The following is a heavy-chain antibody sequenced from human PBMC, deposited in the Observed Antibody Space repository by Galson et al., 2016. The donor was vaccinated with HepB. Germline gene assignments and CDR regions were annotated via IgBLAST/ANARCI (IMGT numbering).Heavy chain of an antibody. Sequence: SLRLSCAASGFNFNTYAMNWVRQAPGKGLEWVAHIRHTGSYKYYADSVRGRFTISRDHAKNSLYLQLNSLRAADTAIYYCARDMAGYNWIDFWGLGTWVPVSS. J-gene: IGHJ4*02. CDR1: GFNFNTYA. V-gene: IGHV3-21*01. CDR3: ARDMAGYNWIDF. D-gene: IGHD5-24*01. CDR2: IRHTGSYK.